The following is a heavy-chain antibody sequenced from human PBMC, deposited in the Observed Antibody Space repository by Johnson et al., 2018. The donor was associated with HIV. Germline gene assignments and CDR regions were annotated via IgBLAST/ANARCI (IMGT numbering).Heavy chain of an antibody. Sequence: VQLVESGGGVVQRGGSLRVSCAASGFTFSSYGLSWVRQAPGKGLEWVSAISGSGGSTFYADTMKGRFTISRDNSKNTLYVQMNSLRAEDTALYYCAKVYYDSSGYGAFDIWGQGTMVTVSS. V-gene: IGHV3-23*04. CDR3: AKVYYDSSGYGAFDI. D-gene: IGHD3-22*01. CDR2: ISGSGGST. J-gene: IGHJ3*02. CDR1: GFTFSSYG.